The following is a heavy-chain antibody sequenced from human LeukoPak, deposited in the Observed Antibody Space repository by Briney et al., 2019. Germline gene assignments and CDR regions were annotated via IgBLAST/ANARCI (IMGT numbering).Heavy chain of an antibody. Sequence: SETLSLTCAVYGGSFSGYYWSWIRQPPGQGLEWIGEINHSGSTNYNPSLKSRVTISVDTSENQFSLKLSSVTAADTAVYYCARGYFSRWFDPWGQGTLVTVSS. CDR3: ARGYFSRWFDP. D-gene: IGHD2/OR15-2a*01. CDR1: GGSFSGYY. V-gene: IGHV4-34*01. J-gene: IGHJ5*02. CDR2: INHSGST.